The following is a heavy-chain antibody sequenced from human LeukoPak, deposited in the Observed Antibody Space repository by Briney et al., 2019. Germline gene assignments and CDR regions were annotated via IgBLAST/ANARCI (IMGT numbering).Heavy chain of an antibody. D-gene: IGHD3-22*01. Sequence: GASVKVSCKAYGYTFTSYGINWVRQAPGQGLEWMGWISSYNANTYYDQKVQGRVTMTTDTATSTAYMELRSLRSDDTAVYYCARDLSTRFHDTSGYSSFDHWGQGTLVTVSS. J-gene: IGHJ5*02. CDR2: ISSYNANT. CDR3: ARDLSTRFHDTSGYSSFDH. V-gene: IGHV1-18*01. CDR1: GYTFTSYG.